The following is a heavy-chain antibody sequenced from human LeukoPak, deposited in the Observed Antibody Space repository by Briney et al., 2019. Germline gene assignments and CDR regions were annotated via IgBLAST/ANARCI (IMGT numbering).Heavy chain of an antibody. V-gene: IGHV3-30-3*01. D-gene: IGHD6-19*01. J-gene: IGHJ6*02. CDR1: GFTFSSYA. Sequence: GGSLRLSCAASGFTFSSYAMHWVRQAPGKGLEWVAVISYDGSNKYYADSVKGRFTISRDNSKNTLYLQMNSLRAEDTAVYYCARDPQPSGWHGDDYYYGMDVWGQGTTVTVSS. CDR3: ARDPQPSGWHGDDYYYGMDV. CDR2: ISYDGSNK.